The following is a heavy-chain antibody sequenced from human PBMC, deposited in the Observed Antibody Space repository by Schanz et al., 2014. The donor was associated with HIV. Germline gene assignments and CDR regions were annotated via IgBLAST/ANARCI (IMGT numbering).Heavy chain of an antibody. D-gene: IGHD5-12*01. J-gene: IGHJ4*02. V-gene: IGHV1-18*01. CDR3: ARGAAEMATMTPWRY. CDR2: INTASGGT. CDR1: GYGFTGFG. Sequence: QVQEVQSGRETKKPGDSVKVSCRTSGYGFTGFGISWVRQAPGQGLEWMGWINTASGGTENAHQFQDRLTLTTDKSTRTDDIDLRLLRSDDTAVYYCARGAAEMATMTPWRYWGQGTLVTVSS.